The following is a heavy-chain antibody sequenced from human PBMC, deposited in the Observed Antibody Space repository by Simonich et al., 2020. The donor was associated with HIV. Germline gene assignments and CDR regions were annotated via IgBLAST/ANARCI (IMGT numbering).Heavy chain of an antibody. V-gene: IGHV1-3*01. Sequence: QVHLVQSGAEVKKPGASVKLSCKASGYTFTTYSMHWVRQPPGKRLEWRGWSNPGNGNTKYSQKFQGRVTITRDTSASTAYMELSSLTSEDTAVYYCVKDGLDTTLHYWGQGTLVTVSS. CDR1: GYTFTTYS. CDR3: VKDGLDTTLHY. J-gene: IGHJ4*02. CDR2: SNPGNGNT. D-gene: IGHD1-1*01.